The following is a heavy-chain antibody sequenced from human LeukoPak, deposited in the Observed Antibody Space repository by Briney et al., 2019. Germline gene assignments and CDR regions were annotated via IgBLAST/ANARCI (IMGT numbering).Heavy chain of an antibody. Sequence: GGSLRLSCAASGFTFSSYGMHWVRQAPGKGLEWVAVIWYDGSNKYYADSVKGRFTISRDNSKNTLYLQMNSLRAEDTAVYYCARDQSYNYYFDYWGQGTLVTVSS. CDR2: IWYDGSNK. V-gene: IGHV3-33*01. D-gene: IGHD5-24*01. CDR3: ARDQSYNYYFDY. J-gene: IGHJ4*02. CDR1: GFTFSSYG.